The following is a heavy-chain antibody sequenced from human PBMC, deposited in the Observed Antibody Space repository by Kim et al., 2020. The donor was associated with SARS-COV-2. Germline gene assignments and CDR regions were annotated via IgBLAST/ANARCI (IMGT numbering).Heavy chain of an antibody. V-gene: IGHV3-33*01. CDR2: IWYDGSNK. Sequence: GGSLRLSCAASGFTFSSYGMHWVRQAPGKGLEWVAVIWYDGSNKYYADSVKGRFTISRDNSKNTLYLQMNSLRAEDTAVYYCAREITTGDQQGDYFDYWGQRTLVTVSS. J-gene: IGHJ4*02. CDR1: GFTFSSYG. CDR3: AREITTGDQQGDYFDY. D-gene: IGHD2-2*01.